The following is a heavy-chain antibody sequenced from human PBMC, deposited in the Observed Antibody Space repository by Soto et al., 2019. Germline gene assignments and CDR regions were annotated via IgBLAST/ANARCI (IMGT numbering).Heavy chain of an antibody. CDR3: ATERSVQYFEC. D-gene: IGHD1-1*01. J-gene: IGHJ4*02. Sequence: SVKVSCTASGGSFSSHGIAWVRQVSGQGLESVGGIMPTFGSETYAPKFQGSVTIIADKSTSTAYMVLRSTSSEATAVSSSATERSVQYFECCGQGTLVTVSS. CDR2: IMPTFGSE. CDR1: GGSFSSHG. V-gene: IGHV1-69*06.